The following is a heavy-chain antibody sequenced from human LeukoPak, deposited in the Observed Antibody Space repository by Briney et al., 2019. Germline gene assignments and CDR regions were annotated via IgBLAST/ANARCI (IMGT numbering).Heavy chain of an antibody. CDR3: ARVDGGNSVGSWFDP. J-gene: IGHJ5*02. CDR1: GYTFTSYG. Sequence: GASVKVSCKASGYTFTSYGISWVRQAPGQGLEWMGWISAYNGNTNYAQKLQGRVTMTTDTSTSTAYMELRSLRSDDTAVYYCARVDGGNSVGSWFDPWGQGTLVTVSS. V-gene: IGHV1-18*01. CDR2: ISAYNGNT. D-gene: IGHD4-23*01.